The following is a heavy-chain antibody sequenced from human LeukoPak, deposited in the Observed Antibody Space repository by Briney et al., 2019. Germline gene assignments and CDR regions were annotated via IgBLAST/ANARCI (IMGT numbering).Heavy chain of an antibody. Sequence: GASVKVSCKASGYTFTDYYMHWVRQAPGQGLEWMGWINPNNGGTGYAQKFQGRVAMTRDTSISTAYMELNRLTSDDTAVYYCARVPCITTTCSPINWFDPWGQGTLVTVSS. CDR3: ARVPCITTTCSPINWFDP. CDR2: INPNNGGT. D-gene: IGHD2-2*01. J-gene: IGHJ5*02. V-gene: IGHV1-2*02. CDR1: GYTFTDYY.